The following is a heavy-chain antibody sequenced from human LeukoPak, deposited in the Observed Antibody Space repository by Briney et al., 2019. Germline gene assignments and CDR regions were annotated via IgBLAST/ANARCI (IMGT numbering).Heavy chain of an antibody. D-gene: IGHD2/OR15-2a*01. CDR1: GFRFNRFS. J-gene: IGHJ4*02. Sequence: GGSLTLSCAASGFRFNRFSMSWVRQTPGKGLEWVANIKQDGSQKEYADSVKGRFAISRDNVNNFLDLQMNSLRAEDTGVYYCASVDFDNNAHYHYYLPNWGQGTRVTVSP. CDR2: IKQDGSQK. V-gene: IGHV3-7*01. CDR3: ASVDFDNNAHYHYYLPN.